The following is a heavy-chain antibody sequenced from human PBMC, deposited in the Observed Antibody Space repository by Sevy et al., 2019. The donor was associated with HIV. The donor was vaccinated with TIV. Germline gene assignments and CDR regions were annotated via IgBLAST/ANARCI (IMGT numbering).Heavy chain of an antibody. V-gene: IGHV3-11*04. Sequence: RGSLRLSCAASGFTFSDYYMSWIRQAPGKGLEWVSYISSSGSTIYYADSVKGRFTISRDNAKNSLYLQMNSLRAEDTAVYYCARDAYCGGDCYSAGFDYWGQGTLVTVSS. CDR3: ARDAYCGGDCYSAGFDY. CDR2: ISSSGSTI. CDR1: GFTFSDYY. D-gene: IGHD2-21*02. J-gene: IGHJ4*02.